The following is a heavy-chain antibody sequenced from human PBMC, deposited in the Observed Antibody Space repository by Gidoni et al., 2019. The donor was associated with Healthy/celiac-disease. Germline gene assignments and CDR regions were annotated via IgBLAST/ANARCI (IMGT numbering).Heavy chain of an antibody. V-gene: IGHV3-30-3*01. CDR3: ARNYDILTGYYSPFDY. CDR2: ISYDGSNK. CDR1: GFPFPSYA. D-gene: IGHD3-9*01. Sequence: QVQLVESGVAVLQPGRSLGLSCAASGFPFPSYAMHWVRQAPGKGLELVAVISYDGSNKYYADSVKGRFTISRDKSKNTLYLQMNSLRAEDTAVYYCARNYDILTGYYSPFDYWGQGTLVTVSS. J-gene: IGHJ4*02.